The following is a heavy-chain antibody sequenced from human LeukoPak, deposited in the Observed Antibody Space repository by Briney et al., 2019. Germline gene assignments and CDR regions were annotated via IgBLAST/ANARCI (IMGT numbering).Heavy chain of an antibody. CDR3: ARDGAGYCSGGSCYGGAVDY. CDR1: GLTLSSSE. CDR2: ISSSGRTI. D-gene: IGHD2-15*01. J-gene: IGHJ4*02. Sequence: GGSLRLSCAASGLTLSSSEMNWVRQAPGKGLEWLSYISSSGRTIYYADSVTGRFTISRDIAKNSLYLQMDRLTAEDTAVYYCARDGAGYCSGGSCYGGAVDYWGQGTLVTVSS. V-gene: IGHV3-48*03.